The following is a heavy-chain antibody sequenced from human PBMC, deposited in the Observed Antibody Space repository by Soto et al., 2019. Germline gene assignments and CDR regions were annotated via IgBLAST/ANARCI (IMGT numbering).Heavy chain of an antibody. CDR3: ARGGTFRTFDY. Sequence: QVQLQESGPGLVKPSETLSLTCTVSGGSINNYYWSWIRQPPGKGLEWIGYIYYSGNTNYNPSLKSRVTISVDTSKNQFSLKLSSETAADTAVYYCARGGTFRTFDYWGQGTLVTVSS. CDR2: IYYSGNT. D-gene: IGHD3-16*01. V-gene: IGHV4-59*01. J-gene: IGHJ4*02. CDR1: GGSINNYY.